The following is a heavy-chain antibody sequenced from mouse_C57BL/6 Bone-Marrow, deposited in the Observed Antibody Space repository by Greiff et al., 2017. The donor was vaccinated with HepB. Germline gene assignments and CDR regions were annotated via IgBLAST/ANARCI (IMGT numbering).Heavy chain of an antibody. J-gene: IGHJ3*01. V-gene: IGHV1-81*01. CDR2: IYPRSGNT. Sequence: QVQLQQSGAELARPGASVKLSCKASGYTFTSYGISWVKQRTGQGLEWIGEIYPRSGNTYYNEKFKGKATLTADKSSSTAYMELRSLPSEDSAVYFCAMIYYGNSAWFAYWGQGTLVTVSA. D-gene: IGHD2-1*01. CDR3: AMIYYGNSAWFAY. CDR1: GYTFTSYG.